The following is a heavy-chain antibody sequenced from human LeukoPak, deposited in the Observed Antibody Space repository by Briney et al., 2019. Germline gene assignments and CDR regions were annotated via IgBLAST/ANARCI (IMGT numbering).Heavy chain of an antibody. CDR1: GGSISTDY. V-gene: IGHV4-59*01. CDR2: IYYTGSP. Sequence: PSETLSLTCTVSGGSISTDYWSWIRQPPGKRLEWIGNIYYTGSPNYNPPLRSRVTISVDTSKNQFSLQLTSVTAADTAVYYCARGSGWLPDCWGQGTPLTVSS. J-gene: IGHJ4*02. D-gene: IGHD6-19*01. CDR3: ARGSGWLPDC.